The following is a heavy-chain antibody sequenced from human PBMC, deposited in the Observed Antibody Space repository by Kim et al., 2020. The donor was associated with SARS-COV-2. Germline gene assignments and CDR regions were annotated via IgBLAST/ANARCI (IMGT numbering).Heavy chain of an antibody. Sequence: GGSLRLSCAASGFTFSSYSMNWVRQAPGKGLEWVSSISSSSSYIYYADSVKGRFTISRDNAKNSLYLQMNSLRAEDTAVYYCARDPDGSGRHPTGWGQGTLVTVSS. CDR3: ARDPDGSGRHPTG. CDR1: GFTFSSYS. D-gene: IGHD3-10*01. J-gene: IGHJ4*02. V-gene: IGHV3-21*01. CDR2: ISSSSSYI.